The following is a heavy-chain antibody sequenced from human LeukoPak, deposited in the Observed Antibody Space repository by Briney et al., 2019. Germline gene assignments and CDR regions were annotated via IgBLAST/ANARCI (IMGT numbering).Heavy chain of an antibody. D-gene: IGHD2-15*01. CDR1: GFTFSSYA. V-gene: IGHV3-64*04. J-gene: IGHJ5*01. CDR3: VKEGTPRSCTWYDS. CDR2: ITSNGDTT. Sequence: GGSLRLSCSASGFTFSSYAMHWVRQAPGKGLEYVSSITSNGDTTYYTDSVKGRFTISRDNSKNILFLQMNSLRGEDAAVYYCVKEGTPRSCTWYDSWGQGTLVTVSS.